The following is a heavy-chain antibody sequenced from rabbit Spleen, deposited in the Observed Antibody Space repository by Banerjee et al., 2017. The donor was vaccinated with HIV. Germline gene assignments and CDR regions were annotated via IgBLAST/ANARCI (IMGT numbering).Heavy chain of an antibody. J-gene: IGHJ4*01. CDR2: IDPIFHIT. CDR3: VREVAARFHL. CDR1: GFDFSSYG. V-gene: IGHV1S47*01. D-gene: IGHD4-1*01. Sequence: QEQLKETGGGLVQPGRSLTLSCKASGFDFSSYGVSWVRQAPGKGLEWIGYIDPIFHITTYANWVNGRFSISGENTQNMVYLQLNSLTAADTATYFCVREVAARFHLWGPGTLVTVS.